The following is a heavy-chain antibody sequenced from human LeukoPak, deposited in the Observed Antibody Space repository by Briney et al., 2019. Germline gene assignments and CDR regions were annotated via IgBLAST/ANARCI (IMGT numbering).Heavy chain of an antibody. CDR2: IDYSGGSS. D-gene: IGHD3-22*01. V-gene: IGHV3-23*01. CDR1: GFTLSSYE. J-gene: IGHJ4*02. CDR3: VSYYWDY. Sequence: PGGSLRLSCTVSGFTLSSYEMSWIRQAPGKGLEWVSSIDYSGGSSYYADSVKGRFTISRDDSKNTLYLQMNSLRAEDTAVYYCVSYYWDYWGQGTLVTVSS.